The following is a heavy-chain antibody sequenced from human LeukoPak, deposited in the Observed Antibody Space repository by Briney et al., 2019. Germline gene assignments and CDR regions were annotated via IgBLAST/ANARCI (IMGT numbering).Heavy chain of an antibody. CDR1: GFTFTTAW. CDR3: TAGTGRSDFDS. D-gene: IGHD3/OR15-3a*01. Sequence: PGGPLRLSCVASGFTFTTAWMTWVRQAPGKGLKWVGRIKSRISGETRDYAEAVRGRFTISRDDSKNTLSLQMNSLRTEDTALYYCTAGTGRSDFDSWGQGTLVTVSS. CDR2: IKSRISGETR. J-gene: IGHJ4*02. V-gene: IGHV3-15*01.